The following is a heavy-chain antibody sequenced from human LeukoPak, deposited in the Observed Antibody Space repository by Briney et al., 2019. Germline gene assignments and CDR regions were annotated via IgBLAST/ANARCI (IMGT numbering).Heavy chain of an antibody. Sequence: PSETLSLTCAVSGHPINSAYYWVWIRQPPGKGLEWIGSLYHPDSTYYNPSLESRVTISVDTSRNQFSLKLSFVTAADTAVYYCARQFDSYFYYYLDVWGTGTTVTVSS. V-gene: IGHV4-38-2*01. J-gene: IGHJ6*03. CDR1: GHPINSAYY. CDR2: LYHPDST. CDR3: ARQFDSYFYYYLDV. D-gene: IGHD3-10*01.